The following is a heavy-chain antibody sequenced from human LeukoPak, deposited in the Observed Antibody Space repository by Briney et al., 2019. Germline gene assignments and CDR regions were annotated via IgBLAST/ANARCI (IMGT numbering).Heavy chain of an antibody. CDR3: ARHRDMFNY. V-gene: IGHV4-59*08. CDR2: IYYSGST. D-gene: IGHD2-15*01. CDR1: GGSISGYY. Sequence: PSETLSLTCTVSGGSISGYYWSWIRQPPGKGLEWIGHIYYSGSTNYNPSLKRRVTISVDTSKNQFSLKLSSVTAADTAVYYCARHRDMFNYWGQGTLVTVPS. J-gene: IGHJ4*02.